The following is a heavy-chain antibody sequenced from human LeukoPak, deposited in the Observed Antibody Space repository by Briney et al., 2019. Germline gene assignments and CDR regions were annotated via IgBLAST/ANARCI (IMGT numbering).Heavy chain of an antibody. CDR3: AGAMAYYYDSSGYLPSDI. V-gene: IGHV4-61*08. CDR1: GGSISSGDYY. CDR2: IYYSGST. Sequence: PSQTLSLTCTVSGGSISSGDYYWSWIRQPPGKGLEWIGYIYYSGSTNYNPSLKSRVTISVDTSKNQFSLKLSSVTAADTAVYYCAGAMAYYYDSSGYLPSDIWSQGTMVTVSS. J-gene: IGHJ3*02. D-gene: IGHD3-22*01.